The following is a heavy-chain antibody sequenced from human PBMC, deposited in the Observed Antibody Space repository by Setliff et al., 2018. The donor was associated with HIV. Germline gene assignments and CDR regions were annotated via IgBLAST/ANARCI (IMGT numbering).Heavy chain of an antibody. CDR3: ARSTVVVTAIILIDY. CDR1: GYTFTAYG. V-gene: IGHV1-18*01. CDR2: ISAYNTNA. D-gene: IGHD2-21*02. J-gene: IGHJ4*02. Sequence: ASVKVSCKPSGYTFTAYGLSWVRQAPGQGLEWMGWISAYNTNANYARKYQGRVTMTTDTSTNTIYMELRSLSSDDTAVYFCARSTVVVTAIILIDYWGQGTLVTVSS.